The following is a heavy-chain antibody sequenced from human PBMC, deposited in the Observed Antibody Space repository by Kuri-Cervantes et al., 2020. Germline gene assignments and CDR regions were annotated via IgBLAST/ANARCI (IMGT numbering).Heavy chain of an antibody. CDR2: IVVGSGNT. CDR1: GFTFTSSA. CDR3: ARGRITMVQDQYWFDP. V-gene: IGHV1-58*01. Sequence: SVKVSCKASGFTFTSSAVQWVRQARGQRLEWIGWIVVGSGNTNYAQKFQGRVTMTRNTSISTAYMELSSLRSEDTAVYYCARGRITMVQDQYWFDPWGQGTLVTVSS. J-gene: IGHJ5*02. D-gene: IGHD3-10*01.